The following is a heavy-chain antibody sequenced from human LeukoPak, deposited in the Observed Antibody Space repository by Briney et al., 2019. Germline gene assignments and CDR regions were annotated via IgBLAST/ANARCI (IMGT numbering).Heavy chain of an antibody. CDR2: INHSGST. CDR3: ARGPLGYSRSSRGRRYFDY. CDR1: GGSFSGYY. D-gene: IGHD6-6*01. V-gene: IGHV4-34*01. Sequence: SETLSLTCAVYGGSFSGYYWSWIRQPPGKGLEWIGEINHSGSTNYNPSLKSRVTISVDTSKNQFSLKLSSVTAADTAVYYCARGPLGYSRSSRGRRYFDYWGQGTLVTVSS. J-gene: IGHJ4*02.